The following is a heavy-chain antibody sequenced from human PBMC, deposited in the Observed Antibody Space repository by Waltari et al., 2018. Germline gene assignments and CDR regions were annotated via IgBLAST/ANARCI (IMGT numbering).Heavy chain of an antibody. V-gene: IGHV3-74*01. Sequence: EVQLVASGGGLVQPGGSLRLSCAASGFTFSRYWMHWVRHAPGKGLVWVSRINSVGSSTSYADSVKGRFTISRDNAKNTLYLQMNSLRAEDTAVYYCARERWNYYGMDVWGQGTTVTVSS. D-gene: IGHD4-17*01. CDR3: ARERWNYYGMDV. J-gene: IGHJ6*02. CDR2: INSVGSST. CDR1: GFTFSRYW.